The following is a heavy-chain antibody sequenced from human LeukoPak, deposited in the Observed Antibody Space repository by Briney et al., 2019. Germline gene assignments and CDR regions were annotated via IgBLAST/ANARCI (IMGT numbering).Heavy chain of an antibody. V-gene: IGHV4-38-2*01. D-gene: IGHD1-26*01. Sequence: SETLSLTCVISGYSISAGYFWGWLRQPPVKGLEWIQRVHHTGSDYYTPSLKSRVTISIDTINNTFFNHRTSVTAAPTAVFFCARVIVTATHVPDAFDLWGQGILVTVSS. CDR3: ARVIVTATHVPDAFDL. J-gene: IGHJ3*01. CDR1: GYSISAGYF. CDR2: VHHTGSD.